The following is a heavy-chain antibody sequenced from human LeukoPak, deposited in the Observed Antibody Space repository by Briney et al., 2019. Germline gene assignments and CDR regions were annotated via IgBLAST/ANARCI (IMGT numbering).Heavy chain of an antibody. V-gene: IGHV3-23*01. J-gene: IGHJ4*02. CDR1: GFTFSSSA. CDR3: AKEGGTGTRFDY. Sequence: GGSLRLSCAASGFTFSSSAVSWVRQAPGKGLYWVSAISGSGTGTYYADSVKGRFTISRDNSKNTLYLQMNSLRAEDTAVYYCAKEGGTGTRFDYWGQGTLVTVSS. D-gene: IGHD1-7*01. CDR2: ISGSGTGT.